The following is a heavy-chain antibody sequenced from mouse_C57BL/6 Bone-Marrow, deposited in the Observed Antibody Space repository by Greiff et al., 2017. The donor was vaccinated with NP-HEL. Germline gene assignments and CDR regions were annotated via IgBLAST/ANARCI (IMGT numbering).Heavy chain of an antibody. CDR1: GYSFTGYY. J-gene: IGHJ3*01. V-gene: IGHV1-42*01. CDR3: APYYATY. CDR2: INPSTGGT. D-gene: IGHD1-1*02. Sequence: VQLQQSGPELVKPGASVKISCKASGYSFTGYYMNWVKQSPEKSLEWIGEINPSTGGTTYNQKFKAKATLTVDKSSSTAYMQLKSLTSEDSAVYYCAPYYATYWGQGTLVTVSA.